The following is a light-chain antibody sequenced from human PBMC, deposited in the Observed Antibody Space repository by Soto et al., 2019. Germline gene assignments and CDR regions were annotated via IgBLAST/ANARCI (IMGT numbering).Light chain of an antibody. CDR2: GAS. CDR1: QSVSSSY. CDR3: QQYGSAPRT. J-gene: IGKJ1*01. Sequence: EIVLTQSPGTLSLSPGERATLSCRASQSVSSSYLAWYQQKPGQAPRLLIYGASSRANGISDRFSGSGSGTDFTLTISRLEPEDFAVYYCQQYGSAPRTFGQGTKVEIK. V-gene: IGKV3-20*01.